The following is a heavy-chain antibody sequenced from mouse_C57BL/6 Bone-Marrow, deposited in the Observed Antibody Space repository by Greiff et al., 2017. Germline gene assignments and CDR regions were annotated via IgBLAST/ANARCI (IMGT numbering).Heavy chain of an antibody. CDR1: GYTFTSYW. J-gene: IGHJ3*01. V-gene: IGHV1-55*01. D-gene: IGHD1-1*01. CDR3: ARRDYYGSSYLAY. Sequence: QVQLQQPGAELVKPGASVKMSCKASGYTFTSYWITWVKQRPGQGLEWIGDIYPGSGSTNYNEKFKSKATLTVDTSSSTAYMQLSSLTSEDSAVYYCARRDYYGSSYLAYWGQGTLVTVSA. CDR2: IYPGSGST.